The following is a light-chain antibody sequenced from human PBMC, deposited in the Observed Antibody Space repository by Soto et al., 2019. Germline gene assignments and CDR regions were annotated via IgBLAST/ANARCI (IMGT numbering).Light chain of an antibody. Sequence: EVVMTQSPATLSVSPGERATLSCRASESVRSYLAWYQQKPGQAPRLLIYGASTRATGIPARFSGSGSGTEFTLTISSLQSEDLAIYYCQQYNNWPPITFGQGTRLEIK. CDR1: ESVRSY. CDR2: GAS. V-gene: IGKV3-15*01. CDR3: QQYNNWPPIT. J-gene: IGKJ5*01.